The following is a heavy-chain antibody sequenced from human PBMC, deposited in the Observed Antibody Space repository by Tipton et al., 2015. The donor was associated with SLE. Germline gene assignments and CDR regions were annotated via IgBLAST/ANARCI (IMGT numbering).Heavy chain of an antibody. J-gene: IGHJ4*02. CDR3: ARQGESVVPAAMPVFDY. Sequence: TLSLTCTVSGGSISSYYWSWIRQPPGKGLEWIGYIYYSGSTNYNPSLKSRVTISVDTSKNQFSLKLSSVTAADTAVYYCARQGESVVPAAMPVFDYWGQGTLVPVSS. D-gene: IGHD2-2*01. CDR2: IYYSGST. CDR1: GGSISSYY. V-gene: IGHV4-59*08.